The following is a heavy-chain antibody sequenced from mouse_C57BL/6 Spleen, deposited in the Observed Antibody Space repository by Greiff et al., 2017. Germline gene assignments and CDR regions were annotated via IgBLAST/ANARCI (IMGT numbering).Heavy chain of an antibody. CDR3: ARLDTTVVATDWYFDV. D-gene: IGHD1-1*01. V-gene: IGHV1-69*01. J-gene: IGHJ1*03. CDR1: GYTFTSYW. Sequence: QVQLQQPGAELVMPGASVKLSCKASGYTFTSYWMHWVKQRPGQGLEWIGEIDPSDSYTNYNQKFKGKSTLTVDKSSSTAYMQLSSLTSEDSAVYYCARLDTTVVATDWYFDVWGTGTTVTVSS. CDR2: IDPSDSYT.